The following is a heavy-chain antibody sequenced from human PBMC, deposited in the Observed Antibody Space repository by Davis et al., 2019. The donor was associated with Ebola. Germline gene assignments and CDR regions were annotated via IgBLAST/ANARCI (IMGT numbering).Heavy chain of an antibody. CDR3: ASSPYSSGWYRHDY. D-gene: IGHD6-19*01. Sequence: MPSETLSLTCAVPGGSFSGYYWSWIRQPPGKGLEWIGEINHSGSTNYNPSLKSRVTISVDTSKNQFSLKLSSVTAADTAVYYCASSPYSSGWYRHDYWGQGTLVTVSS. CDR2: INHSGST. V-gene: IGHV4-34*01. J-gene: IGHJ4*02. CDR1: GGSFSGYY.